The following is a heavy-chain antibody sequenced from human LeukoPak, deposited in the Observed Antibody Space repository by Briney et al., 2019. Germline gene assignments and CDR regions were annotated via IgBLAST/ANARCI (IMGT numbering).Heavy chain of an antibody. D-gene: IGHD3-10*02. CDR2: ISGSGGST. CDR3: AKSFRVGVQGVIINGYYFDY. J-gene: IGHJ4*02. Sequence: GGSLRLSCAASGFTFSSYAMSWVRQAPGKGLEWVSAISGSGGSTYYADSVKGRFTISRDNSKNTLYLQMNSLRAEDTAVYYCAKSFRVGVQGVIINGYYFDYWGQGTLVTVSS. CDR1: GFTFSSYA. V-gene: IGHV3-23*01.